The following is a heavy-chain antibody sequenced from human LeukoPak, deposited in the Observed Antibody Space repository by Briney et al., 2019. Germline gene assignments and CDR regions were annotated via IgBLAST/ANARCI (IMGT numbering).Heavy chain of an antibody. Sequence: GGSLRLSCAASGFTFSTYAMSWVRQAPGKGLEWVSGISGGNTYYADSVKGRFTISRDNSKNTLYLRMNNLRAEDTAVYFCARTPYLYFGSGSFQFDYWGQGTLVTVSS. CDR2: ISGGNT. CDR1: GFTFSTYA. CDR3: ARTPYLYFGSGSFQFDY. V-gene: IGHV3-23*01. J-gene: IGHJ4*02. D-gene: IGHD3-10*01.